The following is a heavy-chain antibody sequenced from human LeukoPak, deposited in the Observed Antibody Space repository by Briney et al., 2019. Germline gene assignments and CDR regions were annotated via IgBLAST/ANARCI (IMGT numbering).Heavy chain of an antibody. D-gene: IGHD3-10*01. Sequence: SVKVSCKASGFTNSNSSVQWVRQARGQRPEWIGWIDVGTGKTNYAQRLQERVTITRDMSTGTVDMELSSLRSEDTAVYYCAATSIRMVQRIIYYGKDVWGQGTTVTVSS. J-gene: IGHJ6*02. CDR3: AATSIRMVQRIIYYGKDV. CDR1: GFTNSNSS. CDR2: IDVGTGKT. V-gene: IGHV1-58*01.